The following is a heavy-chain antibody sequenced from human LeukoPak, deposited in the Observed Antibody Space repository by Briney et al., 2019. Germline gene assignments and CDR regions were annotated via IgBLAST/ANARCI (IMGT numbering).Heavy chain of an antibody. J-gene: IGHJ4*02. D-gene: IGHD4-23*01. V-gene: IGHV3-74*01. CDR1: GFTLSSHW. Sequence: GGSLRLSCAASGFTLSSHWMHWVRQAPGKGLVWVARISNDGASTVYADSVKGRFTISRDTAENTLYLQMNSLRAEDTAIYYCAKDPTTVVTPYYFDYWGQGTLVTVSS. CDR3: AKDPTTVVTPYYFDY. CDR2: ISNDGAST.